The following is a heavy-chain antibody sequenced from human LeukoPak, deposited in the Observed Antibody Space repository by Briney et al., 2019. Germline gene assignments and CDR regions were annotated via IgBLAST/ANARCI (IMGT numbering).Heavy chain of an antibody. J-gene: IGHJ3*02. CDR1: VYTFSNYY. V-gene: IGHV1-46*01. CDR3: ARIRDGYNDAYDI. CDR2: INPTAGNT. D-gene: IGHD5-24*01. Sequence: ASVRVSCKASVYTFSNYYLHWVRQAPGQGLEWMGLINPTAGNTYYAQRFQGRVTMTRNTSTSTVYMELSSLRSEDTAVYYRARIRDGYNDAYDIWGQGTMATVPS.